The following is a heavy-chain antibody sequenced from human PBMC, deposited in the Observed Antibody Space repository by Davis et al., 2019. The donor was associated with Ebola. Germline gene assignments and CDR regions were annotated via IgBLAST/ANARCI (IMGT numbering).Heavy chain of an antibody. CDR3: ARLAVATTFDY. CDR2: INPSGGST. Sequence: ASVKVSCKASGYTFTGYYMHWVRQAPGQGLEWMGIINPSGGSTSYAQKFQGRVTMTRDTSTSTVYMELSSLRSEDTAVYYCARLAVATTFDYWGQGTLVTVSS. CDR1: GYTFTGYY. J-gene: IGHJ4*02. D-gene: IGHD6-19*01. V-gene: IGHV1-46*01.